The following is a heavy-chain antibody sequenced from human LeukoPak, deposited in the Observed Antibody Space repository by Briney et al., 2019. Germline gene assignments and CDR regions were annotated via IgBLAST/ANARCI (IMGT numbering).Heavy chain of an antibody. J-gene: IGHJ4*02. V-gene: IGHV1-46*01. D-gene: IGHD6-19*01. CDR2: INTSGGST. Sequence: GASVKVSCKASGYTFTSYYMHWVRQARGQGLEWMGIINTSGGSTSYAQKFQGRVTMTRDTSTSTVYMELTSLRSEDTAVYYCAVGGSGWSRSFDYWGQGTLVTVSS. CDR3: AVGGSGWSRSFDY. CDR1: GYTFTSYY.